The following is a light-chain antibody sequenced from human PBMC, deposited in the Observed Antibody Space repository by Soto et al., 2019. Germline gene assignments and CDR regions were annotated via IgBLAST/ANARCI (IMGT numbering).Light chain of an antibody. CDR3: QTWGPGIRV. CDR2: INRDGSH. Sequence: QLVLTQSPSASASLGASVRLTCTLDSGHSHYVIAWHQQQPGKGPRFLLRINRDGSHRKGDGIPDRFSGSNSGADRYLTMSSLQSEVEADYYCQTWGPGIRVFGGGTQRTVL. J-gene: IGLJ3*02. CDR1: SGHSHYV. V-gene: IGLV4-69*01.